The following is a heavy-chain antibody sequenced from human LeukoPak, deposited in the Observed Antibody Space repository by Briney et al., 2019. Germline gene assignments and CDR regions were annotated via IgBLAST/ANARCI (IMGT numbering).Heavy chain of an antibody. V-gene: IGHV4-34*01. D-gene: IGHD3-10*01. J-gene: IGHJ5*02. CDR2: INHSGST. CDR1: GGSFSGYY. CDR3: ARIGAGSRLLVRGWFDP. Sequence: PSETLSLTCAVYGGSFSGYYWGWIRQPPGKGLEWIGEINHSGSTNYNPSLKSRVTISVDTSKNQFSLKLSSVTAADTAVYYCARIGAGSRLLVRGWFDPWGQGTLVTVSS.